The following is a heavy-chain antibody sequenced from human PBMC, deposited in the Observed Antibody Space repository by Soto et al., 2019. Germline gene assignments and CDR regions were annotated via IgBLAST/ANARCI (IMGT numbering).Heavy chain of an antibody. V-gene: IGHV4-61*01. CDR1: GGSVSDKTYY. J-gene: IGHJ4*02. Sequence: PSETLSLTCSVSGGSVSDKTYYWSWIRQPPGKRLEWIGYVYYSGTTNYNPSLKSRVTISVDLSKNRFSLRLSSVTTADTALYYCARTTAVPNTLRSRYSFDYSGQGTLVTVSS. CDR3: ARTTAVPNTLRSRYSFDY. D-gene: IGHD4-17*01. CDR2: VYYSGTT.